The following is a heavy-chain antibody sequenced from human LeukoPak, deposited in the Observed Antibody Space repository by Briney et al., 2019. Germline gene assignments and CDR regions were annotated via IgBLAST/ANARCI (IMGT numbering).Heavy chain of an antibody. CDR1: GCSLPTRGVG. CDR3: AHTGWHDIRVPDS. V-gene: IGHV2-5*01. CDR2: IFWNDDK. D-gene: IGHD3-9*01. Sequence: KVSGPTLVNPTQTLTLTCTFSGCSLPTRGVGVGWIRQPPGMALEWLSLIFWNDDKRYSTSLKSRRTITKDNSRTQVGRTVTHIDPVDTATYYCAHTGWHDIRVPDSWGQGTLVTVSS. J-gene: IGHJ5*01.